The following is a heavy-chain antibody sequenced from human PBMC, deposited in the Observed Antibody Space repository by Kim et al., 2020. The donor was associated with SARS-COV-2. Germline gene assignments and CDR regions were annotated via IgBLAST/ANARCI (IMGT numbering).Heavy chain of an antibody. V-gene: IGHV3-49*03. CDR2: IRSKAYGGTT. Sequence: GGSLRLSFTASGFTFGDYAMSWFRQAPGKGLEWVGFIRSKAYGGTTEYAASVKGRFTISRDDSKSIAYLQMNSLKTEDTAVYYCTRGRAYYDYVWGSYTVYGMDVWGQGTTVTVSS. D-gene: IGHD3-16*01. J-gene: IGHJ6*02. CDR1: GFTFGDYA. CDR3: TRGRAYYDYVWGSYTVYGMDV.